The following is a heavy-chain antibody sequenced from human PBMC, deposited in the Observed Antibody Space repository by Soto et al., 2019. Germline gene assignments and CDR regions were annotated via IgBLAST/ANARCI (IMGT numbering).Heavy chain of an antibody. CDR3: ARSDRGYSYVVYGMDV. J-gene: IGHJ6*02. V-gene: IGHV3-23*01. CDR1: GFTFSIYA. Sequence: GGSLGVSCASSGFTFSIYAMSWVGQAPGKGLDWVSAISGSGGSTYYADSVKGRFTISRDNSKNTLYLQMNSLRAEDTAVYYCARSDRGYSYVVYGMDVWGQGTTVTVSS. D-gene: IGHD5-18*01. CDR2: ISGSGGST.